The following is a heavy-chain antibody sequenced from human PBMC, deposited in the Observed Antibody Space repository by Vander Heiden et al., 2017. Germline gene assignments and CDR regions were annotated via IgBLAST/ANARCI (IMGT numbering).Heavy chain of an antibody. CDR1: GFSLSNARMG. D-gene: IGHD3-22*01. CDR2: IFSNDEK. J-gene: IGHJ4*02. CDR3: ARCAYDMGWND. V-gene: IGHV2-26*01. Sequence: QVTLKESGPVLVKPTETLTLTCTVSGFSLSNARMGVSWIRQPPGKALEWLAHIFSNDEKSVCTALKSRLTIAKDTAKSQVVIPLTTMDPVDTATYYYARCAYDMGWNDWGQGTMVTVSS.